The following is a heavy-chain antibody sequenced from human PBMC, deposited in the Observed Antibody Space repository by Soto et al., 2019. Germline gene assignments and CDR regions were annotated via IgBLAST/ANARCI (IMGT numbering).Heavy chain of an antibody. CDR1: GFTFSSYA. D-gene: IGHD6-13*01. J-gene: IGHJ6*03. CDR3: AIGVAAAGTYYDYYMDV. CDR2: ISGSGGST. V-gene: IGHV3-23*01. Sequence: EVQLLESGGGLVQPWGSLRLSCAASGFTFSSYAMSWVRQAPGKGLEWVSAISGSGGSTYYADSVKGRFTISRDNSKNTLYLSMNSLRAEDRAVYYCAIGVAAAGTYYDYYMDVWGKGTTVTVSS.